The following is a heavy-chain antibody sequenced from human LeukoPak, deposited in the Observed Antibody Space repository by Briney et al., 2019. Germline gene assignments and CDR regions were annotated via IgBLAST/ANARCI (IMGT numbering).Heavy chain of an antibody. Sequence: ASVKVSCKASGYTFTNYGINWVRQAPGQRPEWMGWSSTYNGDTKYAQKLKGRVTLTADTLTSTAYMELRTLISDDTATYYCAIGQGVITWGGADVYDVWGQGTTVIVSS. V-gene: IGHV1-18*01. CDR1: GYTFTNYG. CDR2: SSTYNGDT. D-gene: IGHD3-16*01. J-gene: IGHJ3*01. CDR3: AIGQGVITWGGADVYDV.